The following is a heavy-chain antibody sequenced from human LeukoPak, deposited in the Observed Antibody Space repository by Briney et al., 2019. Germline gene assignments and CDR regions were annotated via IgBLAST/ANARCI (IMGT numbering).Heavy chain of an antibody. V-gene: IGHV5-51*01. CDR3: ARRVRHPYCDRGYYYYMGV. J-gene: IGHJ6*03. D-gene: IGHD4-17*01. CDR2: ILPANSET. CDR1: GYRFSNYW. Sequence: GESLKISCKGSGYRFSNYWIGWVRQMPGKGLEWVGIILPANSETRYSPSFQGQVTISADKSISTAYLQWSSLKASDTAMYYWARRVRHPYCDRGYYYYMGVWGKGTTGTVSS.